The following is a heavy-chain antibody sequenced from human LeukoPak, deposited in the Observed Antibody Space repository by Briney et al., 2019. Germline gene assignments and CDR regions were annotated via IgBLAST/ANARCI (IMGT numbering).Heavy chain of an antibody. J-gene: IGHJ5*02. D-gene: IGHD3-22*01. CDR3: ARDRQTYYYDSSGYYL. V-gene: IGHV3-11*04. Sequence: GGSLRLSCAASGFTFSDYYMSWIRQAPGKGLEWVSYISSSGSTIYSADSVKGRFTISRDNAKNSLYLQMNSLRAEDTAVYYCARDRQTYYYDSSGYYLWGQGTLVTVSS. CDR1: GFTFSDYY. CDR2: ISSSGSTI.